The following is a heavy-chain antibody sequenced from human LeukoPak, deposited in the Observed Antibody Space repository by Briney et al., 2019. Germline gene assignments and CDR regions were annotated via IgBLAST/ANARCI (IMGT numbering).Heavy chain of an antibody. CDR2: INQDGSGK. D-gene: IGHD1-26*01. CDR3: ARVVGAGYFDL. Sequence: GGSLRLSCAASGFTFSDYYMNWVRQAPGKGLEWVANINQDGSGKYYVDSVKGRFTISRDNAKNSLYLQMNSLRAEDTAVYYCARVVGAGYFDLWGRGTLVTVSS. CDR1: GFTFSDYY. V-gene: IGHV3-7*01. J-gene: IGHJ2*01.